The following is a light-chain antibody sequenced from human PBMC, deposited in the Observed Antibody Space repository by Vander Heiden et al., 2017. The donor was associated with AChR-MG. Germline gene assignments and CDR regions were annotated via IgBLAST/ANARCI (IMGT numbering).Light chain of an antibody. CDR1: QYISTW. V-gene: IGKV1-5*03. CDR3: QQYHACPGT. J-gene: IGKJ1*01. Sequence: DIQMTQSPSTLSASVGDRVTITCRASQYISTWLAWYPQKPGKAPKVLIYKASTLESWVPSRFGGSGSGTEFTLTISSLQPDEFATYHCQQYHACPGTFGQGTTVEIK. CDR2: KAS.